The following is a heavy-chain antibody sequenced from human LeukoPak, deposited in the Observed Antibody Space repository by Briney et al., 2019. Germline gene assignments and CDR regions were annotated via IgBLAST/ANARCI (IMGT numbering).Heavy chain of an antibody. D-gene: IGHD3-22*01. Sequence: PSETLSLTCTVSGGSISSYYWSWIRQPPGKGLEWIGYIYCSGSTNYNPSLKSRVTISVDTSKNQFSLKLSSVTAADTAVYYCAREGYYDSSGYPTFDYWGQGTLVTVSS. V-gene: IGHV4-59*01. J-gene: IGHJ4*02. CDR3: AREGYYDSSGYPTFDY. CDR1: GGSISSYY. CDR2: IYCSGST.